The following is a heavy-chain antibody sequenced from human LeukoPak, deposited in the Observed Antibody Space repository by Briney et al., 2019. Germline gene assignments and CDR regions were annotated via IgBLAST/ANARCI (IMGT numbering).Heavy chain of an antibody. CDR3: AKDRSIAVAGTVSEIDY. CDR1: GFTFSSYA. J-gene: IGHJ4*02. CDR2: ISYDGSNK. Sequence: SGGSLRLSCAASGFTFSSYAMHWVRQAPGKGLEWVAVISYDGSNKYCADSVKGRFTISRDNSKNTVYLQMNSLRAEDTAVYYCAKDRSIAVAGTVSEIDYWGQGTLVTVSS. D-gene: IGHD6-13*01. V-gene: IGHV3-30*04.